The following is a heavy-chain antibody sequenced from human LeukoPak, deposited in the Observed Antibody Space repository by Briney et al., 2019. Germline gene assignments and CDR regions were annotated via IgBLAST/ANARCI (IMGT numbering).Heavy chain of an antibody. Sequence: PSETLSLTCAVYGGSFSGYYWSWIRQPPGKGLEWIGEIYHSGSTNYNPSLKSRVTISVDTSKNQFSLKLSSVTAADTAVYYCARVLGPDCSSTSCYTDWFDPWGQGTLVTVSS. CDR2: IYHSGST. CDR1: GGSFSGYY. CDR3: ARVLGPDCSSTSCYTDWFDP. D-gene: IGHD2-2*02. J-gene: IGHJ5*02. V-gene: IGHV4-34*01.